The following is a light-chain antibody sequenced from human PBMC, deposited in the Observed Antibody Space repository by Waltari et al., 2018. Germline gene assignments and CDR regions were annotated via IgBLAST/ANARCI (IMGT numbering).Light chain of an antibody. CDR3: QSADSSNIWV. V-gene: IGLV3-25*03. CDR1: VLPNQY. Sequence: SYELTHPPSVSVSPGQTARITCSGDVLPNQYTYWYQQKPGQAPVLVIFKDTERPSEIPERFSGSTSGTTVTLTISGVQAEDEADYYCQSADSSNIWVFGGGTKLTVL. CDR2: KDT. J-gene: IGLJ3*02.